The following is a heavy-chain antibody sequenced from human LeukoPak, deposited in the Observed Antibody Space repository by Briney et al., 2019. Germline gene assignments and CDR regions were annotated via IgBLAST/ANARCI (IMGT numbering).Heavy chain of an antibody. CDR3: AKEFRSFIMVRGVITPYDY. CDR1: GFTFSSYS. CDR2: ISSSGSTI. D-gene: IGHD3-10*01. J-gene: IGHJ4*02. Sequence: GGSLRLSCAASGFTFSSYSMNWVRQAPGKGLEWVSYISSSGSTIYYADSVKGRFTISRDNAKNSLYLQMNSLRAEDTAVYYCAKEFRSFIMVRGVITPYDYWGQGTLVTVSS. V-gene: IGHV3-48*04.